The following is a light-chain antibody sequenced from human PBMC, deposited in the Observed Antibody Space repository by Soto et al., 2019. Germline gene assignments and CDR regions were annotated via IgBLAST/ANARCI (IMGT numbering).Light chain of an antibody. Sequence: QSVLTQPASVSGSPGQSITISCTGTSSDVGAYDYVSWYQQHPDKAPKLMIYEVSNRPSGVSNRFSGSKSVNTATLTISGLQAEDEADYCSSYTSSSTRVFGTGTKVTGL. CDR1: SSDVGAYDY. V-gene: IGLV2-14*03. CDR2: EVS. J-gene: IGLJ1*01. CDR3: SSYTSSSTRV.